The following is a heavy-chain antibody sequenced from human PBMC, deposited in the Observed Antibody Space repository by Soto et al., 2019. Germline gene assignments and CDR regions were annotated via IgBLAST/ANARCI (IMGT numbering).Heavy chain of an antibody. CDR1: GFTFSNAW. J-gene: IGHJ5*02. Sequence: GGSLRLSCAASGFTFSNAWMSWVRQAPGKGLEWVGRIKSKTYGGNTHYTATVKGSFTLSRDDSKNTLYLQINSLKNEDTAVYYCTTESIAVAGPGGDNWFDPWGQGTLVTVSS. CDR3: TTESIAVAGPGGDNWFDP. D-gene: IGHD6-19*01. V-gene: IGHV3-15*01. CDR2: IKSKTYGGNT.